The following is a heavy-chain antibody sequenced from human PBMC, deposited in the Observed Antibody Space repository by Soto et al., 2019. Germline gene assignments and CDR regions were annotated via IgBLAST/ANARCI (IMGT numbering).Heavy chain of an antibody. CDR1: GDSVSSGSAA. Sequence: QVQLQQSGPGLVKPSQTLSVTCAISGDSVSSGSAAWHWIRQSPSRGLEWLGRTYYESKWYHDYAVSVKRRMTINPDTSKNQFSLQLSSVTPEDTAVYYCARNYYGSGSYYTTFDSWGQGTLVPVSP. J-gene: IGHJ4*02. CDR3: ARNYYGSGSYYTTFDS. V-gene: IGHV6-1*01. D-gene: IGHD3-10*01. CDR2: TYYESKWYH.